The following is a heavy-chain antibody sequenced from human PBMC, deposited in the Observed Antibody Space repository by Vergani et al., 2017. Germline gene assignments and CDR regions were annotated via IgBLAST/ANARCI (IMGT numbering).Heavy chain of an antibody. CDR2: ISYDGSNK. V-gene: IGHV3-30*04. CDR1: GFTFSSYA. CDR3: ARDPREEYYYYYYMDV. Sequence: QVQLVESGGGVVQPGRSLRLSCAASGFTFSSYAMHWVRQAPGQGLVWVAVISYDGSNKYYTDSVKGRFTIARDNSKNTLYLQMNSLRAEDTAVYYCARDPREEYYYYYYMDVWGKGTTVTVSS. J-gene: IGHJ6*03.